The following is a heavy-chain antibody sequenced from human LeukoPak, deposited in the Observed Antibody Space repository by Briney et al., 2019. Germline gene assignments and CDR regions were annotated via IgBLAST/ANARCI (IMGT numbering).Heavy chain of an antibody. V-gene: IGHV4-59*01. CDR1: GGSISNYY. Sequence: PSETLSLTCTVSGGSISNYYWSWIRQPPGKGLEWIGYIYYSGSTNYNPSLKSRVTISVDTSKNQFSLKLSSVAAADTAVYYCATQRGYSYGYFDYWGQGTLVTVSS. CDR2: IYYSGST. J-gene: IGHJ4*02. D-gene: IGHD5-18*01. CDR3: ATQRGYSYGYFDY.